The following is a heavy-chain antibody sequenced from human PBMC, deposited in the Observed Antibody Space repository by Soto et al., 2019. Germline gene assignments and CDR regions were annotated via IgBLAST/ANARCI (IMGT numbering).Heavy chain of an antibody. CDR2: ISYDGSNK. V-gene: IGHV3-30*19. CDR1: GFTFSSYG. CDR3: ARDQGDGYNTCFDY. Sequence: QVQLVESGGGVVQPGRSLRLSCAASGFTFSSYGMHWVRQAPGKGLEWVAVISYDGSNKYYADSVKGRFTISRDNSKNTLYLQMNSLRAEDTAVYYCARDQGDGYNTCFDYWGQGTLVTVSS. J-gene: IGHJ4*02. D-gene: IGHD5-12*01.